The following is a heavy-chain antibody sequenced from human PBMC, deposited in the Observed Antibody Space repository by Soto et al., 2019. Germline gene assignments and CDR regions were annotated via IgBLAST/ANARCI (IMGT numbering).Heavy chain of an antibody. D-gene: IGHD5-18*01. CDR1: GFTFSSYA. CDR2: ISGSGGST. CDR3: AKDGIGAGRGYSYGPPYYFDY. Sequence: GGSLRLSCAASGFTFSSYAMSWVRQAPGKGLEWVSAISGSGGSTYYADSVKGRFTISRDNSKNTLYLQMNSLRAEDTAVYYCAKDGIGAGRGYSYGPPYYFDYWGQGTLVTVSS. V-gene: IGHV3-23*01. J-gene: IGHJ4*02.